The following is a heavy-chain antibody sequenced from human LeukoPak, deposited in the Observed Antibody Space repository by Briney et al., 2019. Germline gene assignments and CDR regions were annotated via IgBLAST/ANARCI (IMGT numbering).Heavy chain of an antibody. D-gene: IGHD5-18*01. CDR3: ARSEYSYGADAFDI. Sequence: SETLSLTCTVSGGSISSGSYYWSWIRQPAGKGLEWIGRIYTSGSTNYNPSLKSRVTISVDTSKNQFSLKLSSVTAADTAVYYCARSEYSYGADAFDIWGQGTMVTVSS. V-gene: IGHV4-61*02. CDR1: GGSISSGSYY. J-gene: IGHJ3*02. CDR2: IYTSGST.